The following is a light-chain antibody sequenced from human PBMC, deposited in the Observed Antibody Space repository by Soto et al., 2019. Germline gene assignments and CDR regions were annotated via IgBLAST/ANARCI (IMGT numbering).Light chain of an antibody. Sequence: QSALTQPASVSGSRGQSIIISCTGTNSDIGGYDYVSWYQQRPGKAPKLLIYDVSTRPSGVSNRFSGSKSVDTASLTISGLQAEDEADYYCSSYASSTIVVFGGGTKLTVL. CDR3: SSYASSTIVV. CDR2: DVS. J-gene: IGLJ2*01. V-gene: IGLV2-14*03. CDR1: NSDIGGYDY.